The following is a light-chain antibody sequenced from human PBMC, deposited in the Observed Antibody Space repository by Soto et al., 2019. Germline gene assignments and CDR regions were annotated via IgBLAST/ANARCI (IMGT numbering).Light chain of an antibody. CDR3: QQYNNWPPVT. CDR1: QSVSSN. V-gene: IGKV3-15*01. Sequence: EIVMTQSPATLSVSPGERATLSCRASQSVSSNLAWYQQKPGQAPRLLIYGASTRSTGIPARFSGSGSGTEFTLTISSLQSEDFAVYYCQQYNNWPPVTFGQGTKVEIK. J-gene: IGKJ1*01. CDR2: GAS.